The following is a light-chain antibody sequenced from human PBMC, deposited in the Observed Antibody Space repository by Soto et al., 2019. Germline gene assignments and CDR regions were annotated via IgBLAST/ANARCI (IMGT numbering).Light chain of an antibody. Sequence: QSVLTQPPSASAAPGQRITISCSGDTSNIQSHPVNWFQQVPGAAPKLLIKTNNQRPSGVPDRFSGSESGASASLAIRGLQSEDEGTYYCATWDDSRNGVFGSGTKGTVL. V-gene: IGLV1-44*01. CDR1: TSNIQSHP. J-gene: IGLJ1*01. CDR2: TNN. CDR3: ATWDDSRNGV.